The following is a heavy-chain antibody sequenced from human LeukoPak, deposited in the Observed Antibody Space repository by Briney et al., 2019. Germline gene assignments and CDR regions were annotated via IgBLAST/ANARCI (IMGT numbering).Heavy chain of an antibody. J-gene: IGHJ4*02. CDR1: GGSFSGYY. D-gene: IGHD2-2*01. Sequence: SETLSLTCAVYGGSFSGYYWSWIRQPPGKGLEWIGYIYYSGSTNYSPSLKSRVTISVDTSKNQLSLKLSSVTAADTAVYYCARAAWGSTSCYDYWGQGTLVTVSS. CDR2: IYYSGST. CDR3: ARAAWGSTSCYDY. V-gene: IGHV4-59*01.